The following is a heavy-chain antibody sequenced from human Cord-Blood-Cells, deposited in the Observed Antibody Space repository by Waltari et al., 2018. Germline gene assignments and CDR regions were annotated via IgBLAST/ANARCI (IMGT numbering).Heavy chain of an antibody. Sequence: QVQLVQSGAEVKKPGSSVKVSCKASGGTFSSYAISWVRQAPGQGLEWMGGIIPIIGTANYAQKFQGRVTITADEATSTAYRELSSLRSEDTAVYYCARGYGGNYYDYCMDVWGKGTTVTVSS. CDR1: GGTFSSYA. J-gene: IGHJ6*03. V-gene: IGHV1-69*01. D-gene: IGHD2-15*01. CDR3: ARGYGGNYYDYCMDV. CDR2: IIPIIGTA.